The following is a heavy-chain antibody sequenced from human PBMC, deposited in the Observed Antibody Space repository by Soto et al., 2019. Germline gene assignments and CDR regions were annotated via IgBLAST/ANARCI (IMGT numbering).Heavy chain of an antibody. J-gene: IGHJ4*02. CDR3: ARDNTFGGVIVTPSVFDY. CDR1: GFTFSSYA. D-gene: IGHD3-16*02. Sequence: QVQLVESGGGVVQPGRSLRLSCAASGFTFSSYAMHWVRQAPGEGLEWVAVISYDGSNKYYADSVKGRFTISRDNSKNTLYLQMNSLRAEDTAVYYCARDNTFGGVIVTPSVFDYWGQGTLVTVSS. CDR2: ISYDGSNK. V-gene: IGHV3-30-3*01.